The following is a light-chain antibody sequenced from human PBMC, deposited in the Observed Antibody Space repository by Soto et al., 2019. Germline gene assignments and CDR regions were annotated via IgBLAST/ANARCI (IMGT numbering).Light chain of an antibody. CDR1: QSVSVD. CDR3: QQYGSSPPRT. CDR2: GAS. Sequence: EIVLTQSPATLSVSPGERVTLSCRASQSVSVDLAWYQQRPGQAPRLLIYGASTRATDVPDRFSGSGSGADFTLSISRLEPEDFAVYYCQQYGSSPPRTFGQGTKVDI. J-gene: IGKJ1*01. V-gene: IGKV3-20*01.